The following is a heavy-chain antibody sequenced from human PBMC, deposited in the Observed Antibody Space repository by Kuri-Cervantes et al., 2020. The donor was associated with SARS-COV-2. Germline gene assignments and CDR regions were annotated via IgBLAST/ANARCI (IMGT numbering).Heavy chain of an antibody. D-gene: IGHD6-19*01. CDR1: GGSTSSGSYY. CDR2: IYTSGGT. CDR3: AGSSGWYTYYYYGMDV. J-gene: IGHJ6*02. V-gene: IGHV4-61*09. Sequence: SETLSLTCSVSGGSTSSGSYYCTWIRQPAGKGLEWIGHIYTSGGTNYNPSLKSRVTISVDTSKNQFSLKLSSVTAADTAVYYCAGSSGWYTYYYYGMDVWGQGTTVTVSS.